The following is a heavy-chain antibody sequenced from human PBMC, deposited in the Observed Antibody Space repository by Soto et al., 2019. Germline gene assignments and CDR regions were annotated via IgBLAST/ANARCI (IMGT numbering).Heavy chain of an antibody. J-gene: IGHJ6*03. D-gene: IGHD2-2*01. Sequence: EVQLVESGGGLVQPGGSLRLSCAASGFTFSSYAMHWVRQAPGKGLEYVSAISSNGGSTYYANSVKGRFTISRDNSKNTLYLQMGSLRAEDMAVYYCASERPATYYYYYYMDVWGKGTTVTVSS. V-gene: IGHV3-64*01. CDR3: ASERPATYYYYYYMDV. CDR2: ISSNGGST. CDR1: GFTFSSYA.